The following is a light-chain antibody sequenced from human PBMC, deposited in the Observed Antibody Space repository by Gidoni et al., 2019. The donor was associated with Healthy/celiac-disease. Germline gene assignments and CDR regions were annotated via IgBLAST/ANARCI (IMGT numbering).Light chain of an antibody. CDR2: GAS. CDR3: QQYGSSPRILT. V-gene: IGKV3-20*01. CDR1: QSVSSSY. J-gene: IGKJ4*01. Sequence: NVLTQSPGTLSLSPGERATLSCRASQSVSSSYLAWYQQKPGQAPRLLIYGASSRATGIPDRFSGSGSGTDFTLTISRLEPEDYAVYYCQQYGSSPRILTFGGGTKVEIK.